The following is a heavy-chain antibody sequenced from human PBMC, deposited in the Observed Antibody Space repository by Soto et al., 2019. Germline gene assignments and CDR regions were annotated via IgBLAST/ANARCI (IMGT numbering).Heavy chain of an antibody. Sequence: QVQLVQSGAEVKKPGASVKVSCKASGYTFTSYAMHWVRQAPGQRLEWMGWINAGNGNTKYSQKFQGRVTITRDTSASTAYMELSSLRSEDTAVYYCARDHGITIFGVVTEGWFDPGGQGTLVTVSS. CDR2: INAGNGNT. V-gene: IGHV1-3*01. CDR1: GYTFTSYA. D-gene: IGHD3-3*01. J-gene: IGHJ5*02. CDR3: ARDHGITIFGVVTEGWFDP.